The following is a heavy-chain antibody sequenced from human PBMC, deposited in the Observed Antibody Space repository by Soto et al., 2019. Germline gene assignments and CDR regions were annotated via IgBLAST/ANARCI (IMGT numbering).Heavy chain of an antibody. Sequence: PGGSLRLSCAASGFTVSSNYMSWVRQAPGKGLEWVSVIYSGGSTYYADSVKGRFTISRDNSKNTLYPQMNSLRAEDTAVYYCARDCGIAARPSDFHYYGMDVWGQGTTVTVSS. CDR1: GFTVSSNY. CDR2: IYSGGST. J-gene: IGHJ6*02. CDR3: ARDCGIAARPSDFHYYGMDV. V-gene: IGHV3-53*01. D-gene: IGHD6-6*01.